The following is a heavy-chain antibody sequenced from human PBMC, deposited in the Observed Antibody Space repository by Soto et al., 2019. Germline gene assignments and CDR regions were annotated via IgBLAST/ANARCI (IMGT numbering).Heavy chain of an antibody. CDR1: GSSKDEYH. CDR3: ARGRRDHDWSLSDAFDL. D-gene: IGHD1-1*01. CDR2: VYNTGST. J-gene: IGHJ3*01. Sequence: SETLTLTCDVSGSSKDEYHLTWLRRPPGKGLEWIGCVYNTGSTIYGSSLENRSTISLDTSKNQFCLNLTSLTTADTAIYYCARGRRDHDWSLSDAFDLWGQGTMVTVSS. V-gene: IGHV4-4*08.